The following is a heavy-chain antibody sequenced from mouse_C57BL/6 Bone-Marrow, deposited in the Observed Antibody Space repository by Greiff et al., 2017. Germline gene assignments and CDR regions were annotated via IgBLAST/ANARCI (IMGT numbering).Heavy chain of an antibody. CDR1: GYTFTSYW. CDR3: AHGNYFYWYFAV. V-gene: IGHV1-72*01. CDR2: IDPNSGGP. J-gene: IGHJ1*03. D-gene: IGHD2-1*01. Sequence: QVQLQQPGAELVKPGASVKLSCKASGYTFTSYWMHWVKQRPGRGLEWIGRIDPNSGGPKYNEKFKSTATLTVNNPSSTSYMQLSSLTSEDSAVYYCAHGNYFYWYFAVWGTGTTVTVSS.